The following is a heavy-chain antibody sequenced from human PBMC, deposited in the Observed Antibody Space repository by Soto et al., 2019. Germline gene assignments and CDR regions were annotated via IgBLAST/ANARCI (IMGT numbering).Heavy chain of an antibody. V-gene: IGHV4-31*03. CDR1: GGSINSADYY. Sequence: QVQLQESGPGLVKPSQTLSLTCTVSGGSINSADYYWSWIRQRPGKGLEWIGYIFYSGSTHYNPSLESRVTISLDTSKNQFSLRLSSVTAAHTAVYYCARWVVVVVAATGGMDVWGQGTTVTVSS. CDR3: ARWVVVVVAATGGMDV. D-gene: IGHD2-15*01. CDR2: IFYSGST. J-gene: IGHJ6*02.